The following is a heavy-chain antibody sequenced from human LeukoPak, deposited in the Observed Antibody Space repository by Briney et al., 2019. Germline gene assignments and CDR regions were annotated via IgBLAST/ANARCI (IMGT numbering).Heavy chain of an antibody. D-gene: IGHD3-22*01. CDR3: ARQSISGSSLSYFNY. CDR2: IYDSGST. V-gene: IGHV4-59*01. J-gene: IGHJ4*02. CDR1: GGSISSYY. Sequence: SETLSLTCTVSGGSISSYYWSWIRQPPGKGLEWIGNIYDSGSTNYNPSLKSRVTISVDTSKNQCSLKLSSVTAADTAVYYCARQSISGSSLSYFNYWGQGTLVNVSS.